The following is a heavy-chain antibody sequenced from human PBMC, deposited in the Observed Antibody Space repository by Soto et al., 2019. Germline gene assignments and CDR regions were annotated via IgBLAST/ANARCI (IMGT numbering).Heavy chain of an antibody. Sequence: QVQLVQSGAEVKKPGSSVKVSCKASGGTFSSYAISWVRQAPGQGLEWMGGIIPIFGTANYAQTFQGRVTVTADKSTSTAYMELSSLRSEDTAVYYCARSPKYYDSSGLFDYWGQGTLVTVSS. D-gene: IGHD3-22*01. J-gene: IGHJ4*02. CDR3: ARSPKYYDSSGLFDY. V-gene: IGHV1-69*14. CDR1: GGTFSSYA. CDR2: IIPIFGTA.